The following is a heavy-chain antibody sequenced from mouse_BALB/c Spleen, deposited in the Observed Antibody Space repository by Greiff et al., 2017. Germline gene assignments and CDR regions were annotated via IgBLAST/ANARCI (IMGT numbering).Heavy chain of an antibody. V-gene: IGHV1-69*02. J-gene: IGHJ2*01. Sequence: QVQLQQPGAELVKPGAPVKLSCKASGYTFTSYWMNWVKQRPGRGLEWIGRIEPSDSETHYNQKFKDKATLTVDKSSSTAYIQLSSLTSEDSAVYYCARWSLLFFDYWGQGTTLTVSS. CDR2: IEPSDSET. CDR3: ARWSLLFFDY. D-gene: IGHD1-2*01. CDR1: GYTFTSYW.